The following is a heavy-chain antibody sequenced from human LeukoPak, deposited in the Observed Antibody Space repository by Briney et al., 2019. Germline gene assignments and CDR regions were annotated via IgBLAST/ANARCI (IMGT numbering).Heavy chain of an antibody. V-gene: IGHV3-48*01. CDR3: ARGGLLRGDY. CDR1: GFTFSSYA. CDR2: ISSSSSTI. D-gene: IGHD3-10*01. Sequence: GGSPRLSCAASGFTFSSYAMSWVRQAPGKGLEWVSYISSSSSTIYYADSVKGRFTISRDNAKNSLYLQMNSLRAEDTAVYYCARGGLLRGDYWGQGTLVTVSS. J-gene: IGHJ4*02.